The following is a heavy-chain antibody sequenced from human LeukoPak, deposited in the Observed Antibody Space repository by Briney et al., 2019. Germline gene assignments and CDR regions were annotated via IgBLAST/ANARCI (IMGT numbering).Heavy chain of an antibody. CDR1: GYTFTSYY. V-gene: IGHV1-2*02. D-gene: IGHD7-27*01. J-gene: IGHJ6*03. Sequence: GASVTVSCKASGYTFTSYYMHWVRQAPGQGLEWMGWINPNSGGTNYAQKFQGRVTMTRDTSISTAYMELSRLRSEDMAVYYCARGVPGVYYYYYMDVWGKGTTVTVSS. CDR2: INPNSGGT. CDR3: ARGVPGVYYYYYMDV.